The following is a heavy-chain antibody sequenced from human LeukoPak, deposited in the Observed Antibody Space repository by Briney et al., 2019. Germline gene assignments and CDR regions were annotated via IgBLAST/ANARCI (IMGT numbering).Heavy chain of an antibody. Sequence: GGSLRLSCAAPGFTVSSNYMSWVRQAPGKGLEWVGRIKSKTDGGTTDYAAPVKGRFTISRDDSKNTLYLQMNSLKTEDTAVYYCTTDSTRLAYCGGDCYPFWGQGTMVTVSS. CDR2: IKSKTDGGTT. J-gene: IGHJ3*01. CDR1: GFTVSSNY. CDR3: TTDSTRLAYCGGDCYPF. V-gene: IGHV3-15*01. D-gene: IGHD2-21*02.